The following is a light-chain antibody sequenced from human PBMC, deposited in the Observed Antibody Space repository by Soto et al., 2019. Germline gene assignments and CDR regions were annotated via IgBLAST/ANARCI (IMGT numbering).Light chain of an antibody. V-gene: IGKV3-15*01. CDR1: QSVSSN. J-gene: IGKJ1*01. CDR2: GAS. CDR3: QQYNNWPWT. Sequence: EIVLTQSPATLSVFPGERATLSCRASQSVSSNLAWYQQTPGQAPRLLMSGASPRAAGIPARFSGSGSGKEFPPTLRSLQFEDFAGYFCQQYNNWPWTFVQGTKVEI.